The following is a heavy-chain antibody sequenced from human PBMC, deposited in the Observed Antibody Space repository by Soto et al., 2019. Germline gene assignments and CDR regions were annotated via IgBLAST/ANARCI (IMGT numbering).Heavy chain of an antibody. J-gene: IGHJ4*02. CDR2: IYHSGST. Sequence: PSDTLSLTCAVSGGSISSGGYSWSWIRQPPGKGLEWIGYIYHSGSTYYNPSLKSRVTISVDRSKNQFSLKLSSVTAADTAVYYCARGYGRIFDYWGQGTLVTVSS. D-gene: IGHD5-18*01. V-gene: IGHV4-30-2*01. CDR1: GGSISSGGYS. CDR3: ARGYGRIFDY.